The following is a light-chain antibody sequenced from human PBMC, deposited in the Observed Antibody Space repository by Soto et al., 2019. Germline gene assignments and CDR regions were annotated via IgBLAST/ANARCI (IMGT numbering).Light chain of an antibody. CDR2: DVS. Sequence: QSALTQPASVSGSPGQSITISCTGTSSDVGGYNYVSWYQQHPGKAPKLMIYDVSNRPSGVSNRFSGSKSGNTASLTISGLQAEDVAGYCCRSYTSSSPPYVVFGGGTKVTVI. CDR1: SSDVGGYNY. J-gene: IGLJ2*01. V-gene: IGLV2-14*01. CDR3: RSYTSSSPPYVV.